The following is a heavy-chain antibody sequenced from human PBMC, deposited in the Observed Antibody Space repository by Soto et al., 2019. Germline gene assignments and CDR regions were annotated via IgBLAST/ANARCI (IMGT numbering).Heavy chain of an antibody. CDR3: ARDIRSSSFIYMDV. CDR1: GGSISSYY. D-gene: IGHD6-6*01. Sequence: SETLSLTCTVSGGSISSYYWSWIRQPPGKGLEWIGYIYYSGSTNYNPSLKSRVTISVDTSKNQFSLKLSSVTAADTAVYYCARDIRSSSFIYMDVWGKGTTVT. J-gene: IGHJ6*03. CDR2: IYYSGST. V-gene: IGHV4-59*01.